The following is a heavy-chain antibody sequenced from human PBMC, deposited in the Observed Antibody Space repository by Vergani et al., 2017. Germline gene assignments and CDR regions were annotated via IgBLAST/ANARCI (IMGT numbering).Heavy chain of an antibody. CDR2: IAYDGSNK. J-gene: IGHJ6*03. D-gene: IGHD4-11*01. Sequence: QVQLVESGGGVVQPGRSLRLSCAASGFTFSSYAMHWVRQAPGKGLEWVAVIAYDGSNKYYAYSVKGRFTISRDNSKNTLYLQMNSLRAEDTAVYYCARDSYSNYYYYMDVWGKGTTVTVSS. CDR1: GFTFSSYA. CDR3: ARDSYSNYYYYMDV. V-gene: IGHV3-30-3*01.